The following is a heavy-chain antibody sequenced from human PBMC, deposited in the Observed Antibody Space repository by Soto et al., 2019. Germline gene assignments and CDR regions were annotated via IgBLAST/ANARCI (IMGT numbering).Heavy chain of an antibody. Sequence: QVQLVESGGGVVQPGRSLRLSCAASGFTFSSYAMHWVRQAPGKGLEWVAVISYDGSNKYYADSVNGRFTISRDNSKNTLYLQMNSLRAEDTAVYYCARDPTGIAVAAFYYFDYWGQGTLVTVSS. J-gene: IGHJ4*02. CDR3: ARDPTGIAVAAFYYFDY. CDR2: ISYDGSNK. CDR1: GFTFSSYA. V-gene: IGHV3-30-3*01. D-gene: IGHD6-19*01.